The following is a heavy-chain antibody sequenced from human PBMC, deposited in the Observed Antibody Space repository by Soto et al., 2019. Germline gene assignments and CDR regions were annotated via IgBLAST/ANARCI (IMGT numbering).Heavy chain of an antibody. Sequence: SESLSLTGAVSVYSISSGYYWGCIGQPPGKGLEWIGSIYHSGSTYYNPSLKSRVTISVDTSKNQFSLKLSSVTAADTAVYYCARDDPSIAVNDYWGQGTLVTVSS. J-gene: IGHJ4*02. CDR2: IYHSGST. V-gene: IGHV4-38-2*02. D-gene: IGHD6-19*01. CDR3: ARDDPSIAVNDY. CDR1: VYSISSGYY.